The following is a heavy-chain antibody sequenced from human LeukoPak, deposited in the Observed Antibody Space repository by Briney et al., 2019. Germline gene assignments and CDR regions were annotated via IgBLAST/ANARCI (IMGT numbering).Heavy chain of an antibody. V-gene: IGHV3-23*01. J-gene: IGHJ4*02. Sequence: GGSLRLSCGASGLTFTNFAMTWVRQAPGKGLEWVSTVSSSGGSTYYADSVKGRFTISRDNSKNTLYLQMNSLIAEDTAVYYCAKGGIAVTGRYYFDYWGQGTLVTVSS. CDR2: VSSSGGST. CDR3: AKGGIAVTGRYYFDY. D-gene: IGHD6-19*01. CDR1: GLTFTNFA.